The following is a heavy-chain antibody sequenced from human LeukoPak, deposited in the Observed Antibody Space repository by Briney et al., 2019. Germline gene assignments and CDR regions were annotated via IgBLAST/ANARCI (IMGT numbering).Heavy chain of an antibody. J-gene: IGHJ4*02. CDR1: GFTFSSYA. Sequence: GGSLRLSCAASGFTFSSYAMSWVRQAPGKGLEWVSGISGSGGSTYYADSVKGRFTISRDNAKNSLYLQMNSLRAEDTAVYYCARGRYSSALGFDYWGQGTLVTVSS. V-gene: IGHV3-23*01. CDR3: ARGRYSSALGFDY. D-gene: IGHD6-19*01. CDR2: ISGSGGST.